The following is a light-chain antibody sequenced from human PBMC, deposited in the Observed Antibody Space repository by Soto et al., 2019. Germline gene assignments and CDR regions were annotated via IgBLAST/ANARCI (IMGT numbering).Light chain of an antibody. CDR1: QGISSY. V-gene: IGKV1-8*01. Sequence: AIRMTQSPSSLSASTGDRVTITCRASQGISSYLAWYQQKPGKAPKLLIYDASTLQSGVPSRFSGSGSGTDFALSLSCLQSEYFATYCCLRLNAYPTFGQGTRREIK. J-gene: IGKJ5*01. CDR2: DAS. CDR3: LRLNAYPT.